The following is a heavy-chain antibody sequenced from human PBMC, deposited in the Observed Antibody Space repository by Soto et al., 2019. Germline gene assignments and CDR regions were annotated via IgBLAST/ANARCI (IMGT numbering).Heavy chain of an antibody. CDR3: ATLRGLGEVSPYFDS. CDR1: GGSISDTNW. Sequence: SETLSLTCAVSGGSISDTNWWTWVRQNPGKGLEWIGEIYHSGSPTYSPSLRGRATISVDKSNNQFSLRLRYVTAADTAVYYCATLRGLGEVSPYFDSWGQGLMVTVSS. D-gene: IGHD3-10*01. CDR2: IYHSGSP. J-gene: IGHJ4*02. V-gene: IGHV4-4*02.